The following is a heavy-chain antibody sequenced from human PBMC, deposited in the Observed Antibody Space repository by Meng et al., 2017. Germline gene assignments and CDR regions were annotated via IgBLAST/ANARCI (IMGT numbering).Heavy chain of an antibody. CDR1: GSTSDDYG. V-gene: IGHV3-20*04. CDR3: AREGIGSLVGATIYPLDAFDI. Sequence: GEALKISCAASGSTSDDYGMSWVRQAPGKGLEWVSGITWNGGSTGYADSVKGRFTISRDNAKTSLYLQMNSLRAEDTALYYCAREGIGSLVGATIYPLDAFDIWGQGTLVTVSS. J-gene: IGHJ3*02. D-gene: IGHD1-26*01. CDR2: ITWNGGST.